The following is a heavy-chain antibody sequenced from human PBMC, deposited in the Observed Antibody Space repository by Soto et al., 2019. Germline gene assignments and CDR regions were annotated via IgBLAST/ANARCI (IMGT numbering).Heavy chain of an antibody. CDR2: IYYSGST. Sequence: PSETLSLTCTVSGGSISSGGYYWSWIRQHPGKGLEWIGYIYYSGSTYYNPSLKSRVTISVDTSKNQFSLKLSSVTAADTAVYYCARDGYQYCTNGVCNYGMDVWGQGPTVTLSS. J-gene: IGHJ6*02. V-gene: IGHV4-31*03. CDR1: GGSISSGGYY. CDR3: ARDGYQYCTNGVCNYGMDV. D-gene: IGHD2-8*01.